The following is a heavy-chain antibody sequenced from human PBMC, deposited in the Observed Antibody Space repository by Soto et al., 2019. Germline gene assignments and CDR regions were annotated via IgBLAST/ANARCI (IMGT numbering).Heavy chain of an antibody. Sequence: ASVKVSCKASGYTFTGQYMHWVRQAPGQGLEWMGWINPNSGGTNYAQKFQGRVTMTRDTSISTAYMELSRLRSDDTAVYYCARAAYYDSSGDYANDYWCQGALITVSS. J-gene: IGHJ4*02. CDR3: ARAAYYDSSGDYANDY. CDR2: INPNSGGT. CDR1: GYTFTGQY. D-gene: IGHD3-22*01. V-gene: IGHV1-2*02.